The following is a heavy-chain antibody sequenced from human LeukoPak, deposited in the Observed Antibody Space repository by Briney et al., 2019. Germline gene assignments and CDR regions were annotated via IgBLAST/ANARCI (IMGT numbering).Heavy chain of an antibody. V-gene: IGHV3-21*01. Sequence: PGGSLRLSCVGSRFTFSSYVMNWVRQAPGKGLEWVSAISGRSSFIHYSDSVKGRFTISRDNARNALYLQLSSLRAEDTAIYYCARGQFCGGDCLYFGDWGQGTLVTVSS. J-gene: IGHJ4*02. CDR1: RFTFSSYV. D-gene: IGHD2-21*01. CDR2: ISGRSSFI. CDR3: ARGQFCGGDCLYFGD.